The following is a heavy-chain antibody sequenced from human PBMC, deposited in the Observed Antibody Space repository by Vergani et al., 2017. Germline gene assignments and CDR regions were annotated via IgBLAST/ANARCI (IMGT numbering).Heavy chain of an antibody. J-gene: IGHJ5*02. CDR3: ARVYEYSYGYWFDP. CDR2: IYYSGST. Sequence: QVQLQESGPGLVKPSETLSLTCTVSGGSISSYYWSWIRQPPGKGLEWIVYIYYSGSTNYNPSLKSRVTISVDTSKNQFSLKLSSVTAADTAVYYCARVYEYSYGYWFDPWGQGTLVTVSS. D-gene: IGHD5-18*01. V-gene: IGHV4-59*01. CDR1: GGSISSYY.